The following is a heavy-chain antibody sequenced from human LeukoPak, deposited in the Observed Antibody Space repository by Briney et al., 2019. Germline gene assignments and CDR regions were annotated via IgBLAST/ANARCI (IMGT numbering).Heavy chain of an antibody. CDR2: IYYSGST. D-gene: IGHD3-9*01. Sequence: SETLSLTCTVSGGSISSYYWSWIRQPPGKGLEWIGYIYYSGSTNYNPSLKSRVTISVDTSKNQFSLKLSSVTAADTAVYYCARASGNYFDGPYLDYWGQGTLVTVSS. CDR1: GGSISSYY. V-gene: IGHV4-59*01. J-gene: IGHJ4*02. CDR3: ARASGNYFDGPYLDY.